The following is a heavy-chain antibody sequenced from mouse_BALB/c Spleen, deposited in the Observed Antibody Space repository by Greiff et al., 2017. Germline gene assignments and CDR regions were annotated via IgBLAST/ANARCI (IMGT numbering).Heavy chain of an antibody. V-gene: IGHV1S81*02. Sequence: QVQLQQPGAELVKPGASVKLSCKASGYTFTSYWMHWVKQRPGQGLEWIGEINPSNGRTNYNEKFKSKATLTVDKSSSTAYMQLSSLTSEDSAVYYCASYWERVNAMDYWGQGTSVTVSS. CDR3: ASYWERVNAMDY. CDR2: INPSNGRT. D-gene: IGHD4-1*01. CDR1: GYTFTSYW. J-gene: IGHJ4*01.